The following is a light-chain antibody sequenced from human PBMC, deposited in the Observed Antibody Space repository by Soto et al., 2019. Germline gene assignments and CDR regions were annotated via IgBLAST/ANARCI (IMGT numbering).Light chain of an antibody. CDR3: QKYSSVIT. V-gene: IGKV1-27*01. CDR2: GAS. CDR1: QGISSF. Sequence: DIQMTQSPSSLSASVGDRVTITCRASQGISSFVAWYQQKPGKVPRLLISGASTLQSGVPSRFSGSGSGTDFTLTITSLQPEDDATYYCQKYSSVITFGQGTRLEIK. J-gene: IGKJ5*01.